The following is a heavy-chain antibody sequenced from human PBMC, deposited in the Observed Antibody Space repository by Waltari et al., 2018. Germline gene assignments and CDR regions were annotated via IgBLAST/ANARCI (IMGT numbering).Heavy chain of an antibody. V-gene: IGHV3-23*01. Sequence: EVQLLESGGGLVEPGTSLKLSCTASGFTFSNHAMAWVRQAAGGGLEWVSGISAGGATMSHEDSVKVRLSISRDNSKDAVYLEMTSLRSEDTALYYCAKDVKGLRRSDFFYGIDVWGQGTAVTVSS. D-gene: IGHD4-17*01. CDR2: ISAGGATM. J-gene: IGHJ6*02. CDR3: AKDVKGLRRSDFFYGIDV. CDR1: GFTFSNHA.